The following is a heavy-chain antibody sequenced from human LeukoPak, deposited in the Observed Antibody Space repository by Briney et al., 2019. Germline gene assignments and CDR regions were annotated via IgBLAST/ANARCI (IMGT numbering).Heavy chain of an antibody. CDR2: TDPSTGGT. CDR1: GYTFSEYY. V-gene: IGHV1-2*02. Sequence: ASVKVSCKTSGYTFSEYYIYWVRQAPGQGLEWMGWTDPSTGGTNYAQNFQGRVTMTRDTSTTTVYMELSSLKSDDTAVYHCARGNNYGSGSLFYGWGQGTLVTVSS. D-gene: IGHD3-10*01. J-gene: IGHJ4*02. CDR3: ARGNNYGSGSLFYG.